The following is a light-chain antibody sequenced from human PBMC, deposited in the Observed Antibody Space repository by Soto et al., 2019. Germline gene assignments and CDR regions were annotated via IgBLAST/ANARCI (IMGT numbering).Light chain of an antibody. V-gene: IGLV2-8*01. CDR2: EVS. J-gene: IGLJ1*01. CDR3: SSYAGSNNYV. Sequence: QSVLTQPPSAYGSPGQSVTISCTGTSSDVGGYDFVSWYQQHPGKAPKLMIHEVSKRPSGVPDRFSGSKSGNTASLTVSGLQAEDEADYYCSSYAGSNNYVFGTGTKVTVL. CDR1: SSDVGGYDF.